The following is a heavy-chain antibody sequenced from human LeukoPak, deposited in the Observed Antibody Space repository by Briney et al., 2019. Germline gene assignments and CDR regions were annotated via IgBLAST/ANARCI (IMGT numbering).Heavy chain of an antibody. CDR2: ISAYNGNT. CDR1: GYTLTSYG. Sequence: GASVKVSCKASGYTLTSYGISWVRQAPGQGLEWRGWISAYNGNTNYAQKLQGRVTMTTDTSTSTAYMELRSLRSDDTAVYYCARDSSRMMVRGVMGPYWGQGTLVTVSS. D-gene: IGHD3-10*01. CDR3: ARDSSRMMVRGVMGPY. V-gene: IGHV1-18*01. J-gene: IGHJ4*02.